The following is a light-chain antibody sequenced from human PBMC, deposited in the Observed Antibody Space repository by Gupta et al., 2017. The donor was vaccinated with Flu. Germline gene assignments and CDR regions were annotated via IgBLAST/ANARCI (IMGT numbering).Light chain of an antibody. V-gene: IGKV1-5*03. J-gene: IGKJ1*01. CDR3: QQYNSFSRT. CDR1: QNINAW. Sequence: DIQMTQSPSTLSASAGDRVTITCRASQNINAWLAWYQQKPGEPPKLLIYEASTLESGVPSRFSGSGSGIELTLTISSLQPDDFATYYCQQYNSFSRTFGQGTKVHVK. CDR2: EAS.